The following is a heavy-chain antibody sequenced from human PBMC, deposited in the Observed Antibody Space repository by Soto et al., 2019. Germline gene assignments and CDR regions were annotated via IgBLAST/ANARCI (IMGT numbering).Heavy chain of an antibody. Sequence: QVQLVQSGAELKKTGSSVRVYCRASGDTFCSCAVNWVRQAPGRGLEWMGRIITVLGTTDYAQKCTGRGTITAEKSTKPVYMELSSLRSEDTAVYYCARRRYCGYDCYHKHYYGMHVWGQGTTVTVAS. CDR3: ARRRYCGYDCYHKHYYGMHV. V-gene: IGHV1-69*08. J-gene: IGHJ6*02. CDR1: GDTFCSCA. CDR2: IITVLGTT. D-gene: IGHD2-21*01.